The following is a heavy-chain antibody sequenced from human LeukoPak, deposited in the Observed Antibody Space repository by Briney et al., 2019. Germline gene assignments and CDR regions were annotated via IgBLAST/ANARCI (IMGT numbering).Heavy chain of an antibody. CDR3: AKGTGSSSGAGYYYGLDV. D-gene: IGHD6-6*01. V-gene: IGHV3-33*06. CDR1: GFTFSSYV. CDR2: IWYDGSNK. J-gene: IGHJ6*02. Sequence: PGRSLRLSCAASGFTFSSYVMHWVRQAPGKGLEWVALIWYDGSNKYYADSVQGRFTISRDNFKNTLYLQMNSLRAEDTAVYYCAKGTGSSSGAGYYYGLDVWGQGTTVTVSS.